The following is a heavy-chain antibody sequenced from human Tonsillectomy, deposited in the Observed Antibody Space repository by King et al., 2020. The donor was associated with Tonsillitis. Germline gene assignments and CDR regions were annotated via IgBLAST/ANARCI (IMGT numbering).Heavy chain of an antibody. CDR1: GFTFSSYG. CDR3: AKNAPRWLHLDYFDY. Sequence: VQLVESGGGVVQPGTSLRLSCAASGFTFSSYGMHWVRQAPGKGLEWVAVMSYDGTNKYYADSVKGRFTISRDNSKNTLYLQINSLRAEDTAVYYCAKNAPRWLHLDYFDYWGQGTLVTVSS. D-gene: IGHD5-24*01. J-gene: IGHJ4*02. V-gene: IGHV3-30*18. CDR2: MSYDGTNK.